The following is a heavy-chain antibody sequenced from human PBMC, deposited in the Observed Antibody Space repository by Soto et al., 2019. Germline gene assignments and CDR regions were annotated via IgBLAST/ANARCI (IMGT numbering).Heavy chain of an antibody. J-gene: IGHJ3*02. D-gene: IGHD3-22*01. CDR1: GYSFSFYW. CDR3: ATAYVYDFENSNYYRDAFDI. CDR2: MYPDDSDI. Sequence: GESLKISCKASGYSFSFYWIGWVRQMPGKGLEWMAIMYPDDSDIRYSPSFEAHVTISANKSTSTAFLQWSSLEASDTAMYYCATAYVYDFENSNYYRDAFDIWGQGTLVTVS. V-gene: IGHV5-51*01.